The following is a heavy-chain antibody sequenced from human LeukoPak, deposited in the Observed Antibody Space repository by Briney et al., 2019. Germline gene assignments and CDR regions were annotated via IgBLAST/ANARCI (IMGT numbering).Heavy chain of an antibody. CDR2: ISDSGGST. CDR3: AKRGVVSRVILVGFHKEAYYFDS. D-gene: IGHD3-22*01. CDR1: GITLSSYG. Sequence: GGSLRLSCAVTGITLSSYGMSWVRQAPGKGLEWVAGISDSGGSTSYADSVKGRFTISRDNPKNTLYLQMNSLRAEDTAVYFCAKRGVVSRVILVGFHKEAYYFDSWGQGALVTVSS. V-gene: IGHV3-23*01. J-gene: IGHJ4*02.